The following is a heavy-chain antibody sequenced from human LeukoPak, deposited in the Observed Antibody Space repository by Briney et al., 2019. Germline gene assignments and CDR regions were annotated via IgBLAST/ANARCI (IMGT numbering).Heavy chain of an antibody. D-gene: IGHD1-26*01. CDR1: GFTVSTNY. CDR2: IYSGGST. V-gene: IGHV3-66*01. J-gene: IGHJ4*02. CDR3: ATEVGATWGVPYFDY. Sequence: GGSLRLSCAASGFTVSTNYMSWVRQAPGKGLEWVSVIYSGGSTYYADSVKGRFTISRDNSKNTLYLQMNSLRAEDTAVYYCATEVGATWGVPYFDYWGQGTLVTVSS.